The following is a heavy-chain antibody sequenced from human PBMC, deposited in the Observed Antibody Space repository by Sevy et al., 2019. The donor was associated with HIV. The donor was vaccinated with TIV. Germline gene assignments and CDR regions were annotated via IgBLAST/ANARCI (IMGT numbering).Heavy chain of an antibody. V-gene: IGHV3-23*01. D-gene: IGHD3-22*01. CDR2: ISGSGGSGDKT. CDR3: ARKYDSSGYFDY. J-gene: IGHJ4*02. CDR1: GFTFSNYA. Sequence: GGSLRLSCAASGFTFSNYAMNWVRQAPGKGLEWVSGISGSGGSGDKTNYADSVKGRFTISRDDSKNWLYLKLNSLRAEDTAIYYCARKYDSSGYFDYWGQGTLVTVSS.